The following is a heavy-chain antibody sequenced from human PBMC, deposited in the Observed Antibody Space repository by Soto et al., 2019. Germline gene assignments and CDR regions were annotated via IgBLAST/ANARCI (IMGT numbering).Heavy chain of an antibody. D-gene: IGHD1-26*01. V-gene: IGHV3-23*01. CDR2: ISSSGGST. CDR1: GFTFNNYA. CDR3: VKVRWEVYGMNV. J-gene: IGHJ6*01. Sequence: EVQLLESGGGLVQPGGSLRLSCAASGFTFNNYAMNWVRQAPGKGLEWVSTISSSGGSTYYADSVKGRFTISRDNSKNTVYLPMNSLRAEDPAVYYFVKVRWEVYGMNVWGQGTRVSGSS.